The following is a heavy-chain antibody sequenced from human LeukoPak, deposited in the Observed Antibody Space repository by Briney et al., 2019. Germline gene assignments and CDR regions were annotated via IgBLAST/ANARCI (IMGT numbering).Heavy chain of an antibody. CDR1: GGSISSYY. Sequence: PSETLSLTCTVSGGSISSYYWSWIRQPPGMGLEWIGFVYYSGTTNYNPSLKSRVTMSVDTSNNRFSLKLSSVTAADTATYYCATYRQVLLPFESWGQGTLVTVSS. J-gene: IGHJ4*02. D-gene: IGHD5-18*01. CDR3: ATYRQVLLPFES. V-gene: IGHV4-59*01. CDR2: VYYSGTT.